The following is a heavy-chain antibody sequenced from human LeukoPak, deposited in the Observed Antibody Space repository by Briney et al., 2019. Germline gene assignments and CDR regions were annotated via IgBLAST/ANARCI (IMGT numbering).Heavy chain of an antibody. Sequence: GSLSLSCAASGFTFSSYGMHWVRPAPGKGLEWVAVIWYDGSNKYYADSVKGRFTISRDNSKNTLYLQMNSLGAEDTAVYYCARESGGDYDDYYYYMDVWGKGTTVTVSS. D-gene: IGHD4-17*01. CDR3: ARESGGDYDDYYYYMDV. CDR2: IWYDGSNK. CDR1: GFTFSSYG. V-gene: IGHV3-33*01. J-gene: IGHJ6*03.